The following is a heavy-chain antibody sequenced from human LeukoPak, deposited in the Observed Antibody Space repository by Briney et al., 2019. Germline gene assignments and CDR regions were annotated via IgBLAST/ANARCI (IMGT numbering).Heavy chain of an antibody. V-gene: IGHV3-30-3*01. CDR1: GFTFSSYA. J-gene: IGHJ4*02. Sequence: PGRSLRLSCAASGFTFSSYAMHWVRQAPGKGLEWVAVISYDGSNKYYADSVKGRFTISRDNSKNTLYLQMNSLRAEDTAVYYCAKAKYSSRLSDYWGQGTLVTVSS. CDR3: AKAKYSSRLSDY. CDR2: ISYDGSNK. D-gene: IGHD6-13*01.